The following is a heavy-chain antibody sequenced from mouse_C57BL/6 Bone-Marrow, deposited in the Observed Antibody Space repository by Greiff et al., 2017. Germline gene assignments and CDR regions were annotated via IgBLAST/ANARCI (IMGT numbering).Heavy chain of an antibody. V-gene: IGHV5-9*01. CDR2: ISGGGGNT. Sequence: EVQGVESGGGLVKPGGSLKLSCAASGFTFSSYTMSWVRQTPEKRLEWVATISGGGGNTNYPDSVKGRFTISRDNAKNTLYLQMSSLRSEDTALYYCARQAFYGSSYDYAMDYWGQGTSVTVSS. CDR1: GFTFSSYT. CDR3: ARQAFYGSSYDYAMDY. D-gene: IGHD1-1*01. J-gene: IGHJ4*01.